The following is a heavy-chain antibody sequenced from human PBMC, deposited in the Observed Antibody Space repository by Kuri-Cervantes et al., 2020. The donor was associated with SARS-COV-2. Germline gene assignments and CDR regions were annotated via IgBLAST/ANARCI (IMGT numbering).Heavy chain of an antibody. V-gene: IGHV3-7*01. J-gene: IGHJ4*02. Sequence: LPLTCAASGFTFSGCSMSWVRQAPGKGLQWVANIKKDGSEKYYVDSVKGRFTISRDNAKNSLYLQMDSLRAEDTAVYYCARLGVRIIGVAGTRFDYWGQGTLVTVSS. CDR1: GFTFSGCS. D-gene: IGHD6-19*01. CDR2: IKKDGSEK. CDR3: ARLGVRIIGVAGTRFDY.